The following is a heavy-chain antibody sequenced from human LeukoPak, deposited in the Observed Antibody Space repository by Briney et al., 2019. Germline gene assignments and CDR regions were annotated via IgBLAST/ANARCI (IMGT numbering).Heavy chain of an antibody. V-gene: IGHV1-69*01. CDR2: IIPIFGTA. J-gene: IGHJ5*02. CDR3: ARDRSPVEMATIGGWFDP. Sequence: ASVKVSCKASGGTFSSYAISWVRQAPGQGLEWMGGIIPIFGTANYAQKFQGRVTITADESTSTAYMELSSLRSEDTAVYYCARDRSPVEMATIGGWFDPWGQGTLVTVSS. CDR1: GGTFSSYA. D-gene: IGHD5-24*01.